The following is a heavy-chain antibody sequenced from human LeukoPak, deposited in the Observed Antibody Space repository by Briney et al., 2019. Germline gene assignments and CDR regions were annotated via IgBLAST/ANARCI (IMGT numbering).Heavy chain of an antibody. CDR3: ARDQSKGAMVHPYSEAFDI. CDR1: GYTFTSYG. D-gene: IGHD5-18*01. J-gene: IGHJ3*02. Sequence: ASVKVSCKASGYTFTSYGISWVRQAPGQGLEWMGWISAYNGNTNYAQKLQGRVTMTTDTSTSTAYMELRSLRSDDAAVYYCARDQSKGAMVHPYSEAFDIWGQGTMVPVSS. V-gene: IGHV1-18*01. CDR2: ISAYNGNT.